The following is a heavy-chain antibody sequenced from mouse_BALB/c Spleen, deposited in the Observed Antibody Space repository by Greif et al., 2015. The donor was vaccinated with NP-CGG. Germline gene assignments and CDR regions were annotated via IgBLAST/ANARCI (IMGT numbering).Heavy chain of an antibody. J-gene: IGHJ2*01. CDR2: IAPGSGST. CDR3: ARNYYGSDYYFDY. Sequence: DLVKPGASVKLSCKASGYTFTSYWINWIKQRPGQGLEWIGRIAPGSGSTYYNEMFKGKATLTVDTSSSTAYIQRSSLSSEDSAVYFCARNYYGSDYYFDYWGQGTTLTVSS. CDR1: GYTFTSYW. V-gene: IGHV1S41*01. D-gene: IGHD1-1*01.